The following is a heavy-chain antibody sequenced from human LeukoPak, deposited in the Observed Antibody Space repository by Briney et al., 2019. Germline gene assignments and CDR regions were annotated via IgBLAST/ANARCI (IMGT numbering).Heavy chain of an antibody. CDR3: ARGGDSMVRGVYYYGMDV. Sequence: PSETLSLTCTVSGGSISSTTYYWGWIRQTPEKGLEWIGSVYYSGSTSYNPSLKSRVTISVDTSKNQFSLKVNSVTAADTAVYYCARGGDSMVRGVYYYGMDVWGQGTTVTVSS. CDR1: GGSISSTTYY. CDR2: VYYSGST. V-gene: IGHV4-39*07. J-gene: IGHJ6*02. D-gene: IGHD3-10*01.